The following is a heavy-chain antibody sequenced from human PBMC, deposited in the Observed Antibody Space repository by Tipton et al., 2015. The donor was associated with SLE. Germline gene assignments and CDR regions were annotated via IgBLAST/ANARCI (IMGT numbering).Heavy chain of an antibody. V-gene: IGHV1-46*01. J-gene: IGHJ5*02. Sequence: QSGAEVKKPGASVKVSCKASGYTLTSYYMHWVRQAPGQGLEWMGIINPSGGSTSYAQKFQGRVTMTRDTSTSTVYTELSSLRSEDTVVYYCARSYNWNYGGVWFDPWGQGTLVTVSS. D-gene: IGHD1-7*01. CDR3: ARSYNWNYGGVWFDP. CDR1: GYTLTSYY. CDR2: INPSGGST.